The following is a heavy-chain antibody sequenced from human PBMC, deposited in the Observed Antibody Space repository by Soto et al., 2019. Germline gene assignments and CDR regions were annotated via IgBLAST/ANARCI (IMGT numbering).Heavy chain of an antibody. CDR2: IYYSGST. V-gene: IGHV4-61*08. D-gene: IGHD3-10*01. Sequence: SETLSLTCTVSGGSVSSGDYFWSWLRQSPGKRLEWIAYIYYSGSTNYNPSLKSRATISVDTSKSQVSLTLASMTAADAALYYCARSPNYYYYGFDVXGQGTAVTVS. CDR1: GGSVSSGDYF. J-gene: IGHJ6*02. CDR3: ARSPNYYYYGFDV.